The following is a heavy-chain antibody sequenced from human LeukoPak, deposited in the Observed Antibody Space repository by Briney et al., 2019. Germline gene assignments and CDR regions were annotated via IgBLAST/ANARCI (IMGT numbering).Heavy chain of an antibody. CDR3: ARVHPHYYDSSGYRIAPYYFDY. Sequence: SETLSLTCTVSGGSINSYYWSWIRQPPGKGLEWIGYIYYSGSTNYNPSLKSRVTISVDTSKNQFSLKLSSVTAADTAVYYCARVHPHYYDSSGYRIAPYYFDYWGQGTLVTVSS. V-gene: IGHV4-59*01. CDR2: IYYSGST. D-gene: IGHD3-22*01. CDR1: GGSINSYY. J-gene: IGHJ4*02.